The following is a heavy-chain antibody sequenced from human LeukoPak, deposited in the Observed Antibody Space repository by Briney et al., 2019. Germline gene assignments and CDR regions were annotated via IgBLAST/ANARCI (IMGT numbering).Heavy chain of an antibody. CDR1: GFTFSSYG. J-gene: IGHJ4*02. D-gene: IGHD1-26*01. CDR2: ISYDGSNK. V-gene: IGHV3-30*18. Sequence: GGSLRLSCAASGFTFSSYGMHWVRQAPGKGLEWVAVISYDGSNKYYADSVKGRFTISRDNSKNTLYLQMNSLRAEDTAVYFCAKDRVGAGYYFDYWGQGTLVTVSS. CDR3: AKDRVGAGYYFDY.